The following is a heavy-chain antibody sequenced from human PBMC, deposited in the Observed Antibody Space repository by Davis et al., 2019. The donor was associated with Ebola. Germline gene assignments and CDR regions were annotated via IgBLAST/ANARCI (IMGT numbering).Heavy chain of an antibody. CDR1: GYTFTTYG. J-gene: IGHJ5*02. Sequence: ASVKVSCKASGYTFTTYGISWVRQAPGQGLEWMGWISAYNGNTNYAQKLQGRVTMTTDTSTSTAYMELRSLRSDDTAVYYCARGNTMVRGVSWFDPWGQGTLVTVSS. D-gene: IGHD3-10*01. CDR3: ARGNTMVRGVSWFDP. CDR2: ISAYNGNT. V-gene: IGHV1-18*01.